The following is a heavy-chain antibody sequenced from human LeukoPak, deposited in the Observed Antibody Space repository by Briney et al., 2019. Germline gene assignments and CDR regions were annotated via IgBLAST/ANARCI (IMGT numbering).Heavy chain of an antibody. Sequence: GGSVTLSCAASGFVFKNYFMDWVRHAPGKGLEWVADIAGSGDATFYADSVKGRFTISRDNSKSTLYLQMNSLGADDTAVYFCAKDTWIQLRLGFDYWGQGTLVTVSS. D-gene: IGHD3-16*01. CDR1: GFVFKNYF. J-gene: IGHJ4*02. CDR2: IAGSGDAT. V-gene: IGHV3-23*01. CDR3: AKDTWIQLRLGFDY.